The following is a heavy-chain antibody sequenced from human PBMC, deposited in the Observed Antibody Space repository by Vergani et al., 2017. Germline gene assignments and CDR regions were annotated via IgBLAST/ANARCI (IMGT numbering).Heavy chain of an antibody. V-gene: IGHV3-74*03. CDR2: IKSDGSIT. J-gene: IGHJ6*02. CDR3: AIDRYYLGSGSDPYFYYYGLDV. CDR1: GFSFNSYW. Sequence: DVHLAESGGGFFQPGGSLRLSCSASGFSFNSYWMHWVRQVPGKGLLWVSRIKSDGSITAYADSVKGRFTISRDNAQNTLYLQMNSLRAEDTGVYYCAIDRYYLGSGSDPYFYYYGLDVWGQGTAVTVSS. D-gene: IGHD3-10*01.